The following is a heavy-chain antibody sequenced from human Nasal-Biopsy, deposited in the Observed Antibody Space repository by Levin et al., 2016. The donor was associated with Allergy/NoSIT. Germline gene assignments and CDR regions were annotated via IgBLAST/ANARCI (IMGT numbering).Heavy chain of an antibody. CDR3: ARNYFYGIGSSSWFFDL. D-gene: IGHD3-10*01. Sequence: SETLSLTCSVSGDSISSGSYYWSWIRQPAGKGLEWIGRIYTSDSTNYNPALRSRVTISIDKYKSQFSLRLTSVTAADTAVYYCARNYFYGIGSSSWFFDLWGRGTLVTVSS. CDR1: GDSISSGSYY. J-gene: IGHJ2*01. CDR2: IYTSDST. V-gene: IGHV4-61*02.